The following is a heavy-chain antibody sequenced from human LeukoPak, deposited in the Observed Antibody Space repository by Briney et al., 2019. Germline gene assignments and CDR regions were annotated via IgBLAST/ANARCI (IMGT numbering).Heavy chain of an antibody. Sequence: GGSLRLSCAASGFTFSRYAMSWVRQAPGKGLEWVSAISGSGGSTYYADSVKGRFTISRDNSKNTLYLQMNSLRAEDTAVYYCAREYYYDSSGYPVYWGQGTLVTVSS. CDR2: ISGSGGST. D-gene: IGHD3-22*01. V-gene: IGHV3-23*01. J-gene: IGHJ4*02. CDR3: AREYYYDSSGYPVY. CDR1: GFTFSRYA.